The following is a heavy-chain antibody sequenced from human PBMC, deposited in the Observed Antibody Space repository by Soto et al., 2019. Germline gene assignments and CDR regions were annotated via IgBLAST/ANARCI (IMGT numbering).Heavy chain of an antibody. J-gene: IGHJ4*02. Sequence: EVQLVESGGGLVQPGGSLRLSCAASGFTFSSYSMNWVRQAPGKGLEWVSYISSSSSTIYYADSVKGRFTISRDNAKNSLYLQMNSLRDEDTAVYYCARDSLYLSDYSGFDYWGQGTLVTVSS. CDR2: ISSSSSTI. CDR1: GFTFSSYS. D-gene: IGHD5-12*01. V-gene: IGHV3-48*02. CDR3: ARDSLYLSDYSGFDY.